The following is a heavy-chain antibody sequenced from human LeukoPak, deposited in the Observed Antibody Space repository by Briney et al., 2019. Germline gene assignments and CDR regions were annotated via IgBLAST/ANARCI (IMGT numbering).Heavy chain of an antibody. CDR2: ISRASESI. CDR1: GFTFNTYS. D-gene: IGHD1-1*01. J-gene: IGHJ5*02. CDR3: ARGATDVTRWFDP. Sequence: GGSLRLSCAASGFTFNTYSMSWVRQAPGKGLEWVSIISRASESIFYADSVKGRFTISRDNAKNSLYLQMNGLGAEDTAVYYCARGATDVTRWFDPWGQGTRVTVSS. V-gene: IGHV3-21*01.